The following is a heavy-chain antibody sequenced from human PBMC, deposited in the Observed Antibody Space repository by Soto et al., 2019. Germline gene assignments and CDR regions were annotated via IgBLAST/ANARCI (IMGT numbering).Heavy chain of an antibody. CDR3: AKCLSAYSHGGFDS. V-gene: IGHV1-2*04. Sequence: GASVKASCKASGYTFTGYYMHWVRQTTRQGLEWMGWINPNSGGTNYAQKFQGWVNMTRDTSISTAYMELSRLRSDDTAVYYCAKCLSAYSHGGFDSWGQGTLVTVSS. CDR2: INPNSGGT. D-gene: IGHD2-15*01. J-gene: IGHJ4*02. CDR1: GYTFTGYY.